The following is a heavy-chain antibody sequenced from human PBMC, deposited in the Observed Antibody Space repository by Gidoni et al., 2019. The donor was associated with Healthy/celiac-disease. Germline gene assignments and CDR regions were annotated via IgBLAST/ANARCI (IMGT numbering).Heavy chain of an antibody. D-gene: IGHD4-17*01. CDR2: IYSGGST. J-gene: IGHJ3*02. Sequence: EVQLVASGGGLVQPGGSLRLSCAASGFTVSSNYMSWVRQAPGKGLEWVAVIYSGGSTYYADSVKGRFTISRDNSKNTLYLQMNSLRAEDTAVYYCARDATVTAYDAFDIWGQGTIVTVSS. CDR1: GFTVSSNY. V-gene: IGHV3-66*01. CDR3: ARDATVTAYDAFDI.